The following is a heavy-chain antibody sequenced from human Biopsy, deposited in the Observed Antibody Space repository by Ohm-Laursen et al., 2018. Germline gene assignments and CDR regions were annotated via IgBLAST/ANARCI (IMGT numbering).Heavy chain of an antibody. Sequence: SLRLSCAASGFRFDDYAMQWVRQAPGKGLEWVSGISRSSGTIGYADPVKGRFTVSRDNAKNSLFLQMDSLRVEDTALYYCVKSAYSSGFWEASDYWGQGTLVTVSS. CDR1: GFRFDDYA. D-gene: IGHD6-19*01. J-gene: IGHJ4*02. CDR3: VKSAYSSGFWEASDY. CDR2: ISRSSGTI. V-gene: IGHV3-9*01.